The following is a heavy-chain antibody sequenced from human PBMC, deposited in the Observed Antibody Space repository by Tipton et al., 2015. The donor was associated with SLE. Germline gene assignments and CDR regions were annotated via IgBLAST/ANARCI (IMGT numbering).Heavy chain of an antibody. CDR1: GFTFSSYA. CDR2: ISYDGSNK. CDR3: ARDRGSLIRSGDFDY. D-gene: IGHD1-26*01. J-gene: IGHJ4*02. Sequence: SLRLSCAASGFTFSSYAMHWVRQAPGKGLEWVAVISYDGSNKYYADSVKGRFTISRDNSKNTLYLQMNSLRAEDTAVYYCARDRGSLIRSGDFDYWGQGTLVTVSS. V-gene: IGHV3-30-3*01.